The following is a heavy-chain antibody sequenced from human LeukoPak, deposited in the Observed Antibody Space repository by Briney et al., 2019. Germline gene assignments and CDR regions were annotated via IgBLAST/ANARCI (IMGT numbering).Heavy chain of an antibody. CDR3: AKDAVSSSYYFDY. V-gene: IGHV3-13*01. CDR2: IGRAGDT. CDR1: GFTFSSYD. Sequence: GGSLRLSCAASGFTFSSYDMHWVRQVTGEGLEWVSAIGRAGDTYYAGSVKGRFTISREDAKNSLYLQMNSLRAEDTAVYYCAKDAVSSSYYFDYWGQGTLVTVSS. D-gene: IGHD6-6*01. J-gene: IGHJ4*02.